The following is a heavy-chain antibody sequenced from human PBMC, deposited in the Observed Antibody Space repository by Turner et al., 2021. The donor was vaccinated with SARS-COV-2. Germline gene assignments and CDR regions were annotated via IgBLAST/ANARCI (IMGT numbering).Heavy chain of an antibody. D-gene: IGHD6-6*01. J-gene: IGHJ4*02. V-gene: IGHV3-23*01. Sequence: SVKGRFTISRDKSKNTLYLQMNSLRAEDTAVYYCAKKREGSSYMGLCDYWGQGTLVTVSS. CDR3: AKKREGSSYMGLCDY.